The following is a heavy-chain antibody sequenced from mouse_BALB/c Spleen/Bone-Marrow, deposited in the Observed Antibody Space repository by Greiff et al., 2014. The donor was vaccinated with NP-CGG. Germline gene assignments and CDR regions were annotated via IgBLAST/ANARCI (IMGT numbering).Heavy chain of an antibody. Sequence: EVKLVESGGGLVQPGGSLRLSCATSGFTFSDFYMEWVRQPPGKRLEWIAASRNKANDYTTEYSASAKGRFIVSRDTSQSILYLQMNALRAEDTAIYYCARDYYYGAMDYWGQGTSVTVSS. CDR1: GFTFSDFY. D-gene: IGHD1-1*01. CDR3: ARDYYYGAMDY. J-gene: IGHJ4*01. CDR2: SRNKANDYTT. V-gene: IGHV7-1*02.